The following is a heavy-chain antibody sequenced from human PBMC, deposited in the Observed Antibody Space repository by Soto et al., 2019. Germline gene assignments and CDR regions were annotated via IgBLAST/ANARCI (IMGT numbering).Heavy chain of an antibody. Sequence: PSETLSLTCTVSGASISSYFWSWIRQPAGKGLEWIGRIYTSGSTDYNPSLESRVTMSVDTSKKQVSLKLTSVTAADTDVYYCAAICSSPSCYGTEVWGQGTSGTVS. CDR3: AAICSSPSCYGTEV. V-gene: IGHV4-4*07. D-gene: IGHD2-2*01. CDR2: IYTSGST. CDR1: GASISSYF. J-gene: IGHJ6*02.